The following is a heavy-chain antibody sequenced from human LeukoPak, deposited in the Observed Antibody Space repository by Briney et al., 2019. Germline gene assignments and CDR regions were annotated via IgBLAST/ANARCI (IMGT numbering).Heavy chain of an antibody. D-gene: IGHD3/OR15-3a*01. V-gene: IGHV3-30*18. CDR2: ISYDGSYK. CDR3: AKRGVGTAYPYYFDY. J-gene: IGHJ4*02. Sequence: PGRSLRLSCAASGFTFSSYGMHWVRQAPGKGLEWVAAISYDGSYKYYADSVKGRFTISRDNSKNTLYLQMNSLRAEDTAVYYGAKRGVGTAYPYYFDYWGQGTLVTVSS. CDR1: GFTFSSYG.